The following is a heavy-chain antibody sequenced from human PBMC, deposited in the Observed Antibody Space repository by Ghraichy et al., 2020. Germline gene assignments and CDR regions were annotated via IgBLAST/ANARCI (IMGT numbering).Heavy chain of an antibody. CDR2: ISSSSSYI. CDR3: ARDRGYNWNADY. J-gene: IGHJ4*02. D-gene: IGHD1-1*01. CDR1: GFTFSSYS. V-gene: IGHV3-21*01. Sequence: GESLNISCAASGFTFSSYSMNWVRQAPGKGLEWVSSISSSSSYIYYADSVKGRFTISRDNAKNSLYLQMNSLRAEDTAVYYCARDRGYNWNADYWGQGTLVTVSS.